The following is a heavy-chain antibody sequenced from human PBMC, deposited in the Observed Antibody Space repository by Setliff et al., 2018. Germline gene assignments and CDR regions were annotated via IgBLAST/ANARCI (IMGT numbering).Heavy chain of an antibody. Sequence: SETLSLTCSVSGASITSGGFYWTWIRQPAGKGLEWIGHISPSGSTTYNPSVKSRVTISLDTSKNHFSLKLDSVTAADTALYYCARSPSSGAYWNPRCLFQDGFYYYYYMDVWGKGTTVTVSS. V-gene: IGHV4-61*09. J-gene: IGHJ6*03. CDR2: ISPSGST. D-gene: IGHD1-26*01. CDR3: ARSPSSGAYWNPRCLFQDGFYYYYYMDV. CDR1: GASITSGGFY.